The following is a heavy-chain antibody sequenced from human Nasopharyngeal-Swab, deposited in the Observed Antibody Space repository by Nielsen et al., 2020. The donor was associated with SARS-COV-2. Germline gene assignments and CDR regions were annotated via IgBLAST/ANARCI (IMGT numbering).Heavy chain of an antibody. D-gene: IGHD2-2*01. J-gene: IGHJ6*02. V-gene: IGHV4-31*02. CDR2: IYYSGST. CDR3: ARDRVVPAAMWAYYYYYGMDV. Sequence: WIRQPPGKGLEWIGYIYYSGSTYYNPSLRSRVTISLDTSKNHFSLKLSSVTAADTAVYYCARDRVVPAAMWAYYYYYGMDVWGQGTTVTVSS.